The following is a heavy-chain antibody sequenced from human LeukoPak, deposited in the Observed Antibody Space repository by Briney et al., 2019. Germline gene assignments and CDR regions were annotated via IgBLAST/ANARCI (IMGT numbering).Heavy chain of an antibody. J-gene: IGHJ5*02. V-gene: IGHV3-23*01. CDR1: GFTFSSYA. D-gene: IGHD3-10*01. CDR2: LSGSGDTT. CDR3: AKDQDSMVRGIIWMNNWFDP. Sequence: GGFLRLSCAASGFTFSSYAMSWVRQAPGKGLEWVSALSGSGDTTYYADSVKGRFTISRDNSKNTLYLQMNSLRAEDTAVYYCAKDQDSMVRGIIWMNNWFDPWGQGTLVTVSS.